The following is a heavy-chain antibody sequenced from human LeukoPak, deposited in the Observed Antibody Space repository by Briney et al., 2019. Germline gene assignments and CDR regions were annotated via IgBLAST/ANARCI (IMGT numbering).Heavy chain of an antibody. CDR1: GGTFSSYA. CDR2: INPNSGST. D-gene: IGHD3-9*01. J-gene: IGHJ4*02. CDR3: ARVPSHFDWGDDY. Sequence: ASVKVSCKASGGTFSSYAISWVRQAPGQGLEWMGWINPNSGSTNYAQKFQGRVTMTRDTSISTAYMELSRLRSDDTAVYYCARVPSHFDWGDDYWGQGTLVAVSS. V-gene: IGHV1-2*02.